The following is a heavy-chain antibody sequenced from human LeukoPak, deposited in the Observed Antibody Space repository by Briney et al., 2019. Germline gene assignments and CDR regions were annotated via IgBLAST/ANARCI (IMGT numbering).Heavy chain of an antibody. J-gene: IGHJ3*02. V-gene: IGHV3-21*01. Sequence: GGSLRLSCAASGFTFSGYSMNWVRQAPGKGLEWVSSISSSSSYIYYADSVKGRFTISRDNAKNSLYLQMNSLRAEDTAVYYCARDKIPYSSSWYIGAFDIWGQGTMVTVSS. CDR3: ARDKIPYSSSWYIGAFDI. D-gene: IGHD6-13*01. CDR2: ISSSSSYI. CDR1: GFTFSGYS.